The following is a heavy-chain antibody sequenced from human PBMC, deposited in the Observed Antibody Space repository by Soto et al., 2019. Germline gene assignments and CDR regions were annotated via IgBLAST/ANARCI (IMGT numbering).Heavy chain of an antibody. D-gene: IGHD5-12*01. CDR2: ISHDGRSS. Sequence: QVQLVESGGGVVQAGTSLRLSCAVSGIFFSSFGMHWVRQAPGKGLEWVALISHDGRSSFYADAVRGRFTISRDNSRDRVFLQMSGLRTEDTALYYGMTPGSAYHSDYWGNGTLVTVSS. V-gene: IGHV3-30*13. CDR1: GIFFSSFG. CDR3: MTPGSAYHSDY. J-gene: IGHJ4*01.